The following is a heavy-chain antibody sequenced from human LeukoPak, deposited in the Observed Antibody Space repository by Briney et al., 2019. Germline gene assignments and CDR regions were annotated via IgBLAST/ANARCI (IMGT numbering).Heavy chain of an antibody. J-gene: IGHJ4*02. V-gene: IGHV3-30*02. D-gene: IGHD4-17*01. CDR2: IRYDGSNK. Sequence: GGSLRLSCAASGFTFSSYSMNWVRQAPGKGLEWVAFIRYDGSNKYYADSVKGRFTISRDNSKNTLYLQMNSLRAEDTAVYYCAKELGDYGDYGDYWGQGTLVTVSS. CDR1: GFTFSSYS. CDR3: AKELGDYGDYGDY.